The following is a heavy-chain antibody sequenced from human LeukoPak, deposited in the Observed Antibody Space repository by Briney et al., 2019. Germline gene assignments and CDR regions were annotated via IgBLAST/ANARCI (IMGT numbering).Heavy chain of an antibody. Sequence: GRSLRLSCAASGSTFSSYWMHWVRQVPGKGLVWVARINPGGSSITYADSVKGRFTISRDNAKNTLYLQVDSLRAEDTGVYYCARSNQADDYWGQGTLVTVSS. CDR1: GSTFSSYW. D-gene: IGHD1-14*01. CDR3: ARSNQADDY. CDR2: INPGGSSI. J-gene: IGHJ4*02. V-gene: IGHV3-74*01.